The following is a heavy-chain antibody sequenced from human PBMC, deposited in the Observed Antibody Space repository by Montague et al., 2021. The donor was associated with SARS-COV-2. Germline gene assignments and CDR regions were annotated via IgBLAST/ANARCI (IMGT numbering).Heavy chain of an antibody. D-gene: IGHD3-10*01. CDR2: IYHSGST. V-gene: IGHV4-59*01. CDR3: ARGLENYGSGSHHFDP. CDR1: GGPITSYN. J-gene: IGHJ5*02. Sequence: SETLSLTCAVSGGPITSYNWDWIRQPPGKGLEYIVYIYHSGSTTYNPSLKSRVSISVDTSKNQFSLKLRSVTAADTAVYYCARGLENYGSGSHHFDPWGQGTLVTVSS.